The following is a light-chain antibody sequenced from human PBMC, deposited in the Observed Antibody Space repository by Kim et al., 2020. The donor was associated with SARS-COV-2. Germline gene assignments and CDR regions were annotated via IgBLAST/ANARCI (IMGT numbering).Light chain of an antibody. Sequence: GQSVTNSCTGTSSDVGGHNYVSWYQQYPGKAPKLMIYEVAKRPSGVPDRFSGSKSGNTASLTVSGLQPEDEADYYCSSFAGSNNLIFGGGTKLTVL. V-gene: IGLV2-8*01. CDR1: SSDVGGHNY. CDR2: EVA. CDR3: SSFAGSNNLI. J-gene: IGLJ2*01.